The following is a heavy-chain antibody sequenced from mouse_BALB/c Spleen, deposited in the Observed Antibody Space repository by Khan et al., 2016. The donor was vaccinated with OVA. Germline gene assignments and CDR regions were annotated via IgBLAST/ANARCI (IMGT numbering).Heavy chain of an antibody. J-gene: IGHJ2*01. CDR2: IYPGTNNT. CDR3: ARGEALDYFDY. Sequence: VQLQQSGAELVRPGASVKLSCKTSGYIFTSYWIHWVKQRSGQGLEWIARIYPGTNNTYYNEKLKDKATLTADKSSSTVYMQLSSLTSEDSAVYYCARGEALDYFDYWGQGTTRTVSS. V-gene: IGHV1S132*01. D-gene: IGHD3-2*02. CDR1: GYIFTSYW.